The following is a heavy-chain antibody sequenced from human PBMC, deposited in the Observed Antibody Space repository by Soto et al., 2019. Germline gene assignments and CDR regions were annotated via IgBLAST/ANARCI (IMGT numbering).Heavy chain of an antibody. CDR3: ARVSGTTSYYYGMDV. V-gene: IGHV1-69*13. CDR2: IIPIFGTA. Sequence: GASVKVSCKASGGTFSSYAISWVRQAPGQGLEWMGGIIPIFGTANYAQKFQGRVTITADESTSTAYMELSSLRSEDTAVYYCARVSGTTSYYYGMDVWGQGTTVTASS. CDR1: GGTFSSYA. D-gene: IGHD1-7*01. J-gene: IGHJ6*02.